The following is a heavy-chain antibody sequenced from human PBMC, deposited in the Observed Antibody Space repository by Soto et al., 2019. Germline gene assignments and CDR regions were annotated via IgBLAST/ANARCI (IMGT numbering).Heavy chain of an antibody. CDR2: IDPSDSYT. D-gene: IGHD3-10*01. CDR3: ASHLRNSDGMDV. V-gene: IGHV5-10-1*01. Sequence: GESLRISFKSSGYSFTSYWISWVRQMPGKGLEWMGRIDPSDSYTNYSPSFQGHVTISADKSISTAYLQWSSLKASDTAMYYCASHLRNSDGMDVWGQGTTVTVSS. CDR1: GYSFTSYW. J-gene: IGHJ6*02.